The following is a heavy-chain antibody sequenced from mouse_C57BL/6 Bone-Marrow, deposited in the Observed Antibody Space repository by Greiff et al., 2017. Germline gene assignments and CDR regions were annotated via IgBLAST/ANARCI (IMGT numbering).Heavy chain of an antibody. CDR3: TTYGPYAMDY. J-gene: IGHJ4*01. CDR1: GFNIKDDY. V-gene: IGHV14-4*01. Sequence: VQLKVSGAELVRPGASVKLSCTASGFNIKDDYMHWVKQRPEQGLEWIGWIDPENGDTEYASKFQGKATIAADTSSNTAYLQLSSLTSEDTAVYYCTTYGPYAMDYWGQGTSVTVSS. CDR2: IDPENGDT. D-gene: IGHD1-2*01.